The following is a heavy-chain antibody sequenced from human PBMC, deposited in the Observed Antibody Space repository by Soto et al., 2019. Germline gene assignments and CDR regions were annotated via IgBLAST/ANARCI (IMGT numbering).Heavy chain of an antibody. CDR3: ASVLLGFGEFTYYGMDV. V-gene: IGHV1-69*02. J-gene: IGHJ6*02. CDR2: IIPILGIA. D-gene: IGHD3-10*01. Sequence: QVQLVQSGAEVKKPGSSVKVSCKASGGTFSSYTISWVRQAPGQGLEWMGRIIPILGIADYAQKFQGRVKMTADKRTSTAYMELRSLRSEDTAVYYCASVLLGFGEFTYYGMDVWGQGTTVTVSS. CDR1: GGTFSSYT.